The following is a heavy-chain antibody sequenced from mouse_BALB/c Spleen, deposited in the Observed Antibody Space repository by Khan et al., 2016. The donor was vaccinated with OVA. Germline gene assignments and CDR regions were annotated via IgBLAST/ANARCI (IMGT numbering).Heavy chain of an antibody. CDR1: GFSLTSYG. D-gene: IGHD2-10*02. CDR3: ARGKYGNYVDY. Sequence: QVQLKQSGPGLVAPSQSLSITCTVSGFSLTSYGVHWVRQPPEKGLEWLGVIWAGGSTNYNSTLMSRLSISKDNSKSQVFLKMNSLQPDDTAMYCCARGKYGNYVDYWCQRATLTVSS. V-gene: IGHV2-9*02. CDR2: IWAGGST. J-gene: IGHJ2*01.